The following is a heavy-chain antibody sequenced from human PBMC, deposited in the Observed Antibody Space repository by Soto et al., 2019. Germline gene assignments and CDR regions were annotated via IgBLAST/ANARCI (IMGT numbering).Heavy chain of an antibody. J-gene: IGHJ5*01. D-gene: IGHD3-16*01. CDR2: ICPGDSDT. V-gene: IGHV5-51*01. CDR3: ARRPPLRGGGNWFAS. CDR1: GYNFINFC. Sequence: GESLKISCKASGYNFINFCIGWVRQMPGEGLEWLGIICPGDSDTRYSPSFQGQVTISADRSISTAYLQLSSLKASDTAMYYFARRPPLRGGGNWFASWGRGTLVTVSS.